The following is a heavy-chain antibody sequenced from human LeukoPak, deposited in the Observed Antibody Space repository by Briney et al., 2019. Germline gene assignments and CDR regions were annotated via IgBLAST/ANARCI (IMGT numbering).Heavy chain of an antibody. V-gene: IGHV4-59*06. CDR1: GGSISSYY. D-gene: IGHD3-3*01. Sequence: VKPSETLSLTCTVSGGSISSYYWSWIRQPPGKGLEWIGYIYYSGSTYYNPSLKSRVTISVDTSKNQFSLKLSSVTAADTAVYYCASYDFWSGKSQMDVWGKGTTVTVSS. CDR2: IYYSGST. CDR3: ASYDFWSGKSQMDV. J-gene: IGHJ6*04.